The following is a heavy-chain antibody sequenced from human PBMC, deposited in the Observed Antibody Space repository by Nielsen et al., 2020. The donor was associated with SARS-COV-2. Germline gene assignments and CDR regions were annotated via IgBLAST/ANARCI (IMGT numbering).Heavy chain of an antibody. CDR1: GFTFSSYG. CDR2: ISYDGSNK. Sequence: GESLKISCAASGFTFSSYGMHWVRQAPGKGLEWVAVISYDGSNKYYADSVKGRFTISRDNSKNTLYLQMNSLRAEDTAVYYCAKGLEWFGEYPDAFDIWCQGTMVTVSS. J-gene: IGHJ3*02. CDR3: AKGLEWFGEYPDAFDI. V-gene: IGHV3-30*18. D-gene: IGHD3-10*01.